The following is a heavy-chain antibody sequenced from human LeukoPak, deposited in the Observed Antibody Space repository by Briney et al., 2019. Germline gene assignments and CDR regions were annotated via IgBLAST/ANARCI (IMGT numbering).Heavy chain of an antibody. J-gene: IGHJ4*02. CDR1: GGSISSLNL. D-gene: IGHD6-19*01. CDR3: AGLEGRYSTDWFYFFDY. V-gene: IGHV4-4*02. Sequence: SETLSLTCAVSGGSISSLNLWSWLRQPPGKGLEWVGEMYLDGRTNFHPSVRGRVTIFIDKPKNQLSLQLTSVTAVDTAVYYCAGLEGRYSTDWFYFFDYWGQGALVTVSS. CDR2: MYLDGRT.